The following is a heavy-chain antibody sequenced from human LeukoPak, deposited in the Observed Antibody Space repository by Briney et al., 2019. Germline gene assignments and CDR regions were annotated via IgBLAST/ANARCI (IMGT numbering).Heavy chain of an antibody. Sequence: SETLSLTCTVSGGSISSSSYYWGWLRQPPGKGLEWIGSIYYSGSTYYNPSLKSRVTISVDTSKNQFSLKLSSVTAADTAVYYCARAGSSGWYYFDYWGQGTLVTVSS. CDR3: ARAGSSGWYYFDY. J-gene: IGHJ4*02. CDR2: IYYSGST. D-gene: IGHD6-19*01. CDR1: GGSISSSSYY. V-gene: IGHV4-39*07.